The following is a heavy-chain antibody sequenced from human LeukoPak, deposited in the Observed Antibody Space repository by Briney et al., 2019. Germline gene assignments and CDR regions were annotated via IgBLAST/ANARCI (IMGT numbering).Heavy chain of an antibody. Sequence: GASVKVSCKASGYTFTGYYMHWARQAPGQGLEWMGWIIPNSGATNYAQNFQGRVTMTRDTSISTAYMELSRLRSDDTAVYYCARGVLTMNEDAFDIWGQGTMVTVS. J-gene: IGHJ3*02. V-gene: IGHV1-2*02. CDR3: ARGVLTMNEDAFDI. D-gene: IGHD4/OR15-4a*01. CDR1: GYTFTGYY. CDR2: IIPNSGAT.